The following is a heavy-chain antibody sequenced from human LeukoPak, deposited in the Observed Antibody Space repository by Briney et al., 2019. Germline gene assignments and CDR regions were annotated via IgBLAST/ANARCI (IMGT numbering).Heavy chain of an antibody. D-gene: IGHD4-17*01. CDR1: GYSFTSYW. Sequence: GESLKISCKGSGYSFTSYWIGWVRQMPGKGLEWMGIIYPGDSDTRYSPSFQGQVTISADKSISTAYLQWSSLKASDTAMYYCARLRDHGDYANYFDYWGQGTLVTVSS. CDR2: IYPGDSDT. CDR3: ARLRDHGDYANYFDY. V-gene: IGHV5-51*01. J-gene: IGHJ4*02.